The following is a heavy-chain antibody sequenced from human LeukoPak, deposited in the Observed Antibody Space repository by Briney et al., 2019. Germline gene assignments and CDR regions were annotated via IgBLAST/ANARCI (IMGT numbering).Heavy chain of an antibody. D-gene: IGHD3-10*01. J-gene: IGHJ3*02. CDR2: INHSGST. CDR3: ARERITMVRGVHRDAFDI. CDR1: GGSFSGYY. V-gene: IGHV4-34*01. Sequence: SETLSLTCAVYGGSFSGYYWSWIRQPPGKGLEWIGEINHSGSTNYNPSLKSRVTISVDTSKNQFSLKLSSVTAADTAVYYCARERITMVRGVHRDAFDIWGQGTMLTVSS.